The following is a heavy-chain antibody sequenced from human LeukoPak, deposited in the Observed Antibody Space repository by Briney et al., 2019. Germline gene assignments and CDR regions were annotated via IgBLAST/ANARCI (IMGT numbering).Heavy chain of an antibody. Sequence: PSETLSLTCAVYGGSFSGYYWSWIRQPPGKGLEWVSVIYSGGSTYYADSVKGRFTISRDNAKNSLYLQMNSLRAEDTAVYYCAELGITMIGGVWGKGTTVTISS. CDR1: GGSFSGYY. CDR2: IYSGGST. V-gene: IGHV3-53*03. J-gene: IGHJ6*04. D-gene: IGHD3-10*02. CDR3: AELGITMIGGV.